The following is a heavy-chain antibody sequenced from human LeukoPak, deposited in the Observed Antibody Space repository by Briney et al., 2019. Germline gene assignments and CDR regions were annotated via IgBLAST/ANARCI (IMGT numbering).Heavy chain of an antibody. CDR3: ARVEMATTNTNFFDY. V-gene: IGHV1-46*01. D-gene: IGHD5-24*01. CDR1: GYTFTSYY. Sequence: ASVKVSCKASGYTFTSYYMHWVRQAPGQGLEWMGIINPSGGSTSYAQKFQGRVTMTRDASTSTVYMELSSLRSEDTAVYYCARVEMATTNTNFFDYWGQGTLVTVSS. CDR2: INPSGGST. J-gene: IGHJ4*02.